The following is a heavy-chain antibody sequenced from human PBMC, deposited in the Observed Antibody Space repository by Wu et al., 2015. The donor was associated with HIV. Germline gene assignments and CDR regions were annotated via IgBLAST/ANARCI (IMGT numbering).Heavy chain of an antibody. CDR1: GYIFINYF. CDR3: ARVSPPDV. Sequence: QVFLVESGAEVRAPGASVKISCKASGYIFINYFIQWVRQTPGQGLEWMGWINSRNGDTFYAQRFQGRVTMTRNTSTTTVYMELRRLTSDDTAVYYCARVSPPDVWGQRGPRSSSLQ. CDR2: INSRNGDT. J-gene: IGHJ6*01. V-gene: IGHV1-2*02.